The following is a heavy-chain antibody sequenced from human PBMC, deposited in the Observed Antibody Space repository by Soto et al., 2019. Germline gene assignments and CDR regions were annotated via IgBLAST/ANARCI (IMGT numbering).Heavy chain of an antibody. J-gene: IGHJ4*02. CDR2: LIPLFGTT. D-gene: IGHD2-21*01. CDR1: GGTFSGHA. CDR3: ARGPNWAYRFDS. V-gene: IGHV1-69*06. Sequence: QVQLVQSGAEVKKPGSSVKVSCEASGGTFSGHAISWVRQAPGQGPEWMGGLIPLFGTTQHAQNFQDRLTITADKSTSTAYMELTRLRFEDTAIYYCARGPNWAYRFDSWGQGTLVTVSS.